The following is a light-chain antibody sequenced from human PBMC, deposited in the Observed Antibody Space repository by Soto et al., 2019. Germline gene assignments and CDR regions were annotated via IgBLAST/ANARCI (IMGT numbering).Light chain of an antibody. Sequence: QAVVTQAPSASGTPGQRVTISCSGSSSNIGINTVNWYQQLPGTAPKLLIYSNNQRPSGVPDRFSGSKSGTSASLAISGLQSEDEADYYCAAWDDTLNGPVFGGGTQLTVL. CDR3: AAWDDTLNGPV. J-gene: IGLJ7*01. CDR2: SNN. CDR1: SSNIGINT. V-gene: IGLV1-44*01.